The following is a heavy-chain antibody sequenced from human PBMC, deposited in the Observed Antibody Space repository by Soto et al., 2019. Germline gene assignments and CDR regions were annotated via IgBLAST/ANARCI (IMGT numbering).Heavy chain of an antibody. CDR3: AISIAVAGTRDY. CDR2: MNPNSGNT. D-gene: IGHD6-19*01. Sequence: QVQLVQSGAEVKKPGASVKVSCKASGYTFTSYDINRVRQATGQGLEWMGWMNPNSGNTGYAQKFQGRVTMTRNTSISTAYMELSSLRSEDTAVYYCAISIAVAGTRDYWGQGTLVTVSS. V-gene: IGHV1-8*01. CDR1: GYTFTSYD. J-gene: IGHJ4*02.